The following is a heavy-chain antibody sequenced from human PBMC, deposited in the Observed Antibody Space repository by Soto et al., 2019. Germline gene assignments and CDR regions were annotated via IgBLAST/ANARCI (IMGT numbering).Heavy chain of an antibody. Sequence: GGSLRLSCAASGFTFSSYAMHWVRQAPGKGLEWVAVISYDGSNKYYADSVKGRFTISRDNSKNTLYLQMNSLRAEDTAVYYCAREGSGWSSIDYWGQGTLVTVSS. CDR1: GFTFSSYA. CDR2: ISYDGSNK. CDR3: AREGSGWSSIDY. V-gene: IGHV3-30-3*01. D-gene: IGHD6-19*01. J-gene: IGHJ4*02.